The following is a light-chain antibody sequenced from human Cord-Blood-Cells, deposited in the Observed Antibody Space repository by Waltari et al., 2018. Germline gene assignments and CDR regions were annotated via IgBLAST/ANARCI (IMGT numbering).Light chain of an antibody. Sequence: QSALTQTVSLSGSPGQSIPISCTGTSRAVGCSYLSSWYQQHPGKAPKLMIYEGSKRPSGVSNRFSGSKSGNTASLTISGLQAEDEADYYCCSYAGSSTYWVFGGGTKLTVL. CDR1: SRAVGCSYL. CDR2: EGS. V-gene: IGLV2-23*01. J-gene: IGLJ3*02. CDR3: CSYAGSSTYWV.